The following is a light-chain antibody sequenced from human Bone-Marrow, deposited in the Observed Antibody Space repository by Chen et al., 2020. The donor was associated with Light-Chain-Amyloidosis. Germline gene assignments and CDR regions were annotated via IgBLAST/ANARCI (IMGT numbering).Light chain of an antibody. CDR2: DDS. CDR1: NIGSTS. Sequence: SYVLTQPSSVSVAPGQTATIACGGNNIGSTSVHWYQQTPGQAPLLVVYDDSDRPSGIPGRCAGYNSGNTAALTISRVAAGDEADYYCQVLDRSSDRPVFGGGSKLTVL. V-gene: IGLV3-21*02. CDR3: QVLDRSSDRPV. J-gene: IGLJ3*02.